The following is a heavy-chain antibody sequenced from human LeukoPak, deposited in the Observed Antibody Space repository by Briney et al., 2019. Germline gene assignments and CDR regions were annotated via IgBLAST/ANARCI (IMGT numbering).Heavy chain of an antibody. Sequence: SETLSLTCSVSGYSISSGYYWSWIRQPAGKGLEWIGRIYTSGSTNYNPSLKSRVTISVDTSKNQFSLKLSSVTAADTAVYYCARDGSSWFGEFAFDYWGQGTLVTVSS. V-gene: IGHV4-61*02. J-gene: IGHJ4*02. D-gene: IGHD3-10*01. CDR1: GYSISSGYY. CDR3: ARDGSSWFGEFAFDY. CDR2: IYTSGST.